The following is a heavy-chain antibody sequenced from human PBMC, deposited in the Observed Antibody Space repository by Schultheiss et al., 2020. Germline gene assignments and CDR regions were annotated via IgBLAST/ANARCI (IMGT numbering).Heavy chain of an antibody. CDR3: ARGHVGESDYYYYGMDV. J-gene: IGHJ6*02. CDR2: IYYSGST. V-gene: IGHV4-39*07. Sequence: SETLSLTCTVSGGSISSSSYYWGWIRQPPGKGLEWIGSIYYSGSTNYNPSLKSRVTISVDTSKNQFSLKLSSVTAADTAVYYCARGHVGESDYYYYGMDVWGQGTTVTVSS. CDR1: GGSISSSSYY. D-gene: IGHD1-26*01.